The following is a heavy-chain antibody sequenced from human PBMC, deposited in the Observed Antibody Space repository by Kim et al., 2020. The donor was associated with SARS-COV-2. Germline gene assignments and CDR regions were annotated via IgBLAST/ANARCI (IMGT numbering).Heavy chain of an antibody. CDR1: GYTFTSYA. Sequence: ASVKVSCKASGYTFTSYAMHWVRQAPGQRLEWMGWINAGNGNTKYSQKFQGRVTITRDTSASTAYMALSSLRSEDTAVYSCARDPAGYCSGGSCYYHYYYGMYVWGQGTTVTVSS. D-gene: IGHD2-15*01. CDR2: INAGNGNT. CDR3: ARDPAGYCSGGSCYYHYYYGMYV. V-gene: IGHV1-3*01. J-gene: IGHJ6*02.